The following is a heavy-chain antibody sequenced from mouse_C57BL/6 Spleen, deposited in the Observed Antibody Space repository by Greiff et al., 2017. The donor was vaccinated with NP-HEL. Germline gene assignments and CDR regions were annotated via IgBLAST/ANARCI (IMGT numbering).Heavy chain of an antibody. CDR1: GYTFTSYW. J-gene: IGHJ2*01. CDR2: IHPNSGST. D-gene: IGHD1-1*01. Sequence: QVQLKQPGAELVKPGASVKLSCKASGYTFTSYWMHWVKQRPGQGLEWIGMIHPNSGSTNYNEKFKSKATLTVDKSSSTAYMQLSSLTSEDSAVYYCARSYYGSSSYFDYWGQGTTLTVSS. CDR3: ARSYYGSSSYFDY. V-gene: IGHV1-64*01.